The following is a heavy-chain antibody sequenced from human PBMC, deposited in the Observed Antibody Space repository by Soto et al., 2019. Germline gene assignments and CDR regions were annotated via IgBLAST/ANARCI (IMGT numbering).Heavy chain of an antibody. CDR1: GFTFSSYA. D-gene: IGHD3-16*02. Sequence: GRSLRLSCAASGFTFSSYAMSWVRQAPGKGLEWVSAISGSGGSTYYADSVKGRFTISRDNSKNTLYLQMNSLRAEDTAVYYCAKDLVRGYQYNWFDPWGQGTLVTVSS. CDR2: ISGSGGST. CDR3: AKDLVRGYQYNWFDP. J-gene: IGHJ5*02. V-gene: IGHV3-23*01.